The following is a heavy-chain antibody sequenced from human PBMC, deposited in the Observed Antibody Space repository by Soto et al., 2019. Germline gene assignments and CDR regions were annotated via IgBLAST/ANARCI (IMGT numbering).Heavy chain of an antibody. Sequence: QVQLVESGGGVVQPGRSLRLSCAASGFTFSSYGMHWVRQAPGKGLEWVAVISYDGSNKYYADSVKGRFTISRDNSKNTLYLQMNSLRAEDTAVYYCAKRSGCQHIDYWGQGTLVTVSS. D-gene: IGHD3-3*01. CDR2: ISYDGSNK. V-gene: IGHV3-30*18. CDR3: AKRSGCQHIDY. J-gene: IGHJ4*02. CDR1: GFTFSSYG.